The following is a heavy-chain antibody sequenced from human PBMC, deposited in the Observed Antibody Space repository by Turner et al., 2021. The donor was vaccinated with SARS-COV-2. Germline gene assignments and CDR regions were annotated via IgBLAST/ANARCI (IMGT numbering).Heavy chain of an antibody. V-gene: IGHV1-24*01. Sequence: QVQLVQSGAEVKKPGASVKVSCKVSGYTLIEFSMHWVRQAPGKGLEWMGGFDPEDAETIYAQKFQGRVTMTEDTSTDTAYMELSSLRSEDTAVYYCATVFAVAGLSYNMDVWGQGTTVTVSS. J-gene: IGHJ6*02. CDR3: ATVFAVAGLSYNMDV. D-gene: IGHD6-19*01. CDR2: FDPEDAET. CDR1: GYTLIEFS.